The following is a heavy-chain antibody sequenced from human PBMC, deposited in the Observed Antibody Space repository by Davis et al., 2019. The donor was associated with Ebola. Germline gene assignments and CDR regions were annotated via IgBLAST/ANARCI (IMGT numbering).Heavy chain of an antibody. CDR2: ISAYNGNT. J-gene: IGHJ6*02. Sequence: ASVKVSCKASGYTFTSYGISWVRQAPGQGLEWMGWISAYNGNTNYAQKLQGRVTMTTDTSTSTAYMELSRLRSDDTAVYYSARDGADYGDYLYYYYGMDVWGQGTTVTVSS. CDR1: GYTFTSYG. D-gene: IGHD4-17*01. CDR3: ARDGADYGDYLYYYYGMDV. V-gene: IGHV1-18*01.